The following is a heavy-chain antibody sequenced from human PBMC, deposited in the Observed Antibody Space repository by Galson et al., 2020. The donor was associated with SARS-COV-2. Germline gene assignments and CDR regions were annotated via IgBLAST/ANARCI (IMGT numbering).Heavy chain of an antibody. CDR2: INHSGST. Sequence: SETLSLTCAVYGGSFSGYYWSWIRQPPGKGLEWIGEINHSGSTNYNPSLKSRVTISVDTSKNQFSLKLSSVTAADTAVYYCARGRIVVVPAATADSSSSDHFDYWGRGTLVTVSS. V-gene: IGHV4-34*01. J-gene: IGHJ4*02. D-gene: IGHD2-2*01. CDR3: ARGRIVVVPAATADSSSSDHFDY. CDR1: GGSFSGYY.